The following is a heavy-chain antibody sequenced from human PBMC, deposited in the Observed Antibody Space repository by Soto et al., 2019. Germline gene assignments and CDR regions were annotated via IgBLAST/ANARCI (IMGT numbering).Heavy chain of an antibody. CDR3: AKVSGYYDSSGYYLFDY. V-gene: IGHV3-23*01. D-gene: IGHD3-22*01. CDR1: GFTFSIYA. J-gene: IGHJ4*02. Sequence: LRLSCAASGFTFSIYAMSWVRQAPGKGLEWVSAISGSGGSTYYADSVKGRFTISRDNSKNTLYLQMNSLRAEDTAVYYCAKVSGYYDSSGYYLFDYWGQGTLVTVSS. CDR2: ISGSGGST.